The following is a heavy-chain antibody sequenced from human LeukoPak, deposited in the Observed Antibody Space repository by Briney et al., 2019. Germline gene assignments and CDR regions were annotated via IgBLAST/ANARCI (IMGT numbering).Heavy chain of an antibody. CDR3: ARELDAFDI. CDR1: GGSISSSSYY. CDR2: IYHSGST. V-gene: IGHV4-39*07. J-gene: IGHJ3*02. Sequence: SETLSLTCTVSGGSISSSSYYWGWIRQPPGKGLEWIGSIYHSGSTNYNPSLKSRVTISVDTSKNQFSLKLSSVTAADTAVYYCARELDAFDIWGQGTMVTVSS.